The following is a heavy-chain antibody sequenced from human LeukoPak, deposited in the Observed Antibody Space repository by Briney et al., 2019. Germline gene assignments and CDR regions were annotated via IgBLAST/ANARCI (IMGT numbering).Heavy chain of an antibody. CDR3: ASVELAAGCNY. J-gene: IGHJ4*02. D-gene: IGHD6-13*01. Sequence: GGSLRLSCAASGFTLKTFWMTWVRQAPGKGLEWVSSISGSGISTYYADSVKGRFTVSRDNSKNTLYLQMNSLRAEDTALYYCASVELAAGCNYWGQGTLVTVSS. CDR1: GFTLKTFW. V-gene: IGHV3-23*01. CDR2: ISGSGIST.